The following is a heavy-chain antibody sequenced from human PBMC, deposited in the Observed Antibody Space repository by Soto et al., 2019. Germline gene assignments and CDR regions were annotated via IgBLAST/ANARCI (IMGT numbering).Heavy chain of an antibody. CDR2: IWYDGSNK. CDR3: ARGPIYSGYAKPLDY. Sequence: GGSKRLSCAAAGFTFRSYGRHWVSQDTGKGLEWVAVIWYDGSNKYYADSVKGRSTISRDNSKNTLYLQMNSLRAEDTAVYYCARGPIYSGYAKPLDYWGQGTLVTVSS. CDR1: GFTFRSYG. J-gene: IGHJ4*02. D-gene: IGHD5-12*01. V-gene: IGHV3-33*01.